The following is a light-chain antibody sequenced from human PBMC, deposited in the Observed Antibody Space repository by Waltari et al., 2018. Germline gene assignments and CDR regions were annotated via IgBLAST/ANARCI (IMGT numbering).Light chain of an antibody. CDR3: AAWDDSLSGPG. CDR1: TSNIGRNT. Sequence: QSVLTQPPSASGTPGQRVTISCSGSTSNIGRNTVNWYQQLPGTAPKLLIYTNNQRPSGVPDRFSGSKAGTSASLAISGLQSEDEADYYCAAWDDSLSGPGFGGGTKLTVL. V-gene: IGLV1-44*01. J-gene: IGLJ3*02. CDR2: TNN.